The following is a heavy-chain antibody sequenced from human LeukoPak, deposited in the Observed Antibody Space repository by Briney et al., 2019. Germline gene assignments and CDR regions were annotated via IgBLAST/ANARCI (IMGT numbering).Heavy chain of an antibody. D-gene: IGHD3-10*01. CDR3: ARQSGSGSFSYFLY. CDR1: GDSFISYV. CDR2: INHSGRT. Sequence: AETLCLSCAASGDSFISYVWTWIRQAPGKGLEWIGDINHSGRTNYNPSLQRRVSISVDTSKNQFSLNVTSVTGADTAVYYCARQSGSGSFSYFLYWGQRTLVTVSS. J-gene: IGHJ4*02. V-gene: IGHV4-34*01.